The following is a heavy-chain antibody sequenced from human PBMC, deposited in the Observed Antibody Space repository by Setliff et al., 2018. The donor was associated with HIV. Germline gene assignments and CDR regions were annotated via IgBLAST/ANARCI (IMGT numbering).Heavy chain of an antibody. Sequence: SETLSLTCTVSGGSLSNSRYYWSWIRQPPGKGLEWIGSIYDSGSTHYNPSLKSRVTISVDTSKNQFSLKLSSVTAADAAVYYCASRVYYYDSSGYLREEGFDPWGQGTLVTVSS. D-gene: IGHD3-22*01. CDR3: ASRVYYYDSSGYLREEGFDP. V-gene: IGHV4-39*01. CDR1: GGSLSNSRYY. J-gene: IGHJ5*02. CDR2: IYDSGST.